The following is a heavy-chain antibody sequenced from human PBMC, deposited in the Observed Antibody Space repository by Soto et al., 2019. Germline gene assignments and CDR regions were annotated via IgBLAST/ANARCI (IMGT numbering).Heavy chain of an antibody. CDR1: GFTFSSYA. J-gene: IGHJ4*02. CDR2: ISGSGGST. D-gene: IGHD1-26*01. CDR3: ARRGSGSYYDY. Sequence: EVQLLESGGGLVQPGGSLRLSCAASGFTFSSYAMRWVRQAPGKGLEGVSAISGSGGSTYYADSVKGRFTISRDNSKNTLYLQMNSLRAEATAVYYCARRGSGSYYDYWGQGTLVTVSS. V-gene: IGHV3-23*01.